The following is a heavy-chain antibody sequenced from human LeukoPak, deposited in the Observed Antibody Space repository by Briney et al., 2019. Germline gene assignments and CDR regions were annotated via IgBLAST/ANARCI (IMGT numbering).Heavy chain of an antibody. CDR1: GYTFIDYD. V-gene: IGHV1-8*01. D-gene: IGHD2-21*01. CDR2: MSPHNGHT. Sequence: ASVKVSCKASGYTFIDYDINWVRQAPGQGLEWMGLMSPHNGHTEYAQNFQGRVTMTRDTSTGTAYMELRSLRSEDTAVYYCARRTPRCGGTCYDAFDVWGQGTMVTVSS. CDR3: ARRTPRCGGTCYDAFDV. J-gene: IGHJ3*01.